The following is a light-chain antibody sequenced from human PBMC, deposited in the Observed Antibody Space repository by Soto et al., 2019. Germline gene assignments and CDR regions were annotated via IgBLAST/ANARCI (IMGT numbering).Light chain of an antibody. Sequence: QSALTQPASVSGSPGQSITIFCTGTSSDVGGYNYVSWYQQHPVKAPKLMIYDVTNRPSGVSDRFSGSKSGNTASLTISGLQAEDEADYYCSSYTSSSTPYVFGTGTKLTV. CDR3: SSYTSSSTPYV. CDR2: DVT. V-gene: IGLV2-14*01. CDR1: SSDVGGYNY. J-gene: IGLJ1*01.